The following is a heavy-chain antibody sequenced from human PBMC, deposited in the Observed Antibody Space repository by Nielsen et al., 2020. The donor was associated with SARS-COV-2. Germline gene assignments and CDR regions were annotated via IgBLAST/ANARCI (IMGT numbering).Heavy chain of an antibody. J-gene: IGHJ4*02. V-gene: IGHV1-46*01. Sequence: ASVKVSCKASGYTFTSYYMHWVRQAPGQGLEWMGIINPSGGSTSYAQKFQGRITMTRDTSTSTVYMELSSLRSEDTAVYYCARVNSSWYYFDYWGQGTLVTVSS. CDR2: INPSGGST. CDR1: GYTFTSYY. D-gene: IGHD6-13*01. CDR3: ARVNSSWYYFDY.